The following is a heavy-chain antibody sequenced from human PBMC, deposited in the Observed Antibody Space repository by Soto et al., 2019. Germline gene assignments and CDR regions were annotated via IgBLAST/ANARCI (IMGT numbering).Heavy chain of an antibody. D-gene: IGHD6-6*01. Sequence: ASVKVSCKVSGYTLTELSMHWVRQAPGKGLEWMGGFDPEDGETIYAQKFQGRVTMTEDTSTDTAYMELSSLRSEDTAVYYCATRSRSASSSPDYYYYGMDVWGQGTKVTVSS. J-gene: IGHJ6*02. CDR1: GYTLTELS. CDR3: ATRSRSASSSPDYYYYGMDV. CDR2: FDPEDGET. V-gene: IGHV1-24*01.